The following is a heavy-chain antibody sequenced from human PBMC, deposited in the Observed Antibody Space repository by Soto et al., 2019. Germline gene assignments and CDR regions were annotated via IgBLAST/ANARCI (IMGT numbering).Heavy chain of an antibody. CDR2: IDPSDSYT. J-gene: IGHJ5*02. V-gene: IGHV5-10-1*01. Sequence: GESLKISCKGSGYSSTSYWISWVRQMPGKGLEWMGRIDPSDSYTNYSPSFQGHVTISADKSISTAYLQWSSLKASDTAMYYCARLGYYYGSGRSWFDPWGQGTLVTVSS. CDR1: GYSSTSYW. D-gene: IGHD3-10*01. CDR3: ARLGYYYGSGRSWFDP.